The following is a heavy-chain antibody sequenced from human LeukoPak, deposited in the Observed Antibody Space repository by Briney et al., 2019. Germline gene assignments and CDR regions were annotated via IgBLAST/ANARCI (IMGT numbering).Heavy chain of an antibody. CDR2: ISGSGGST. CDR3: VKAPTGGSYLGDY. Sequence: GGSLRLSCAASGFTFSSYAMSWVRQAPGKGLEWVSAISGSGGSTYYADSVKGRFAISRDNSKNTLYLQMNSLRAEDTAVYCCVKAPTGGSYLGDYWGQGTLVTVSS. J-gene: IGHJ4*02. CDR1: GFTFSSYA. V-gene: IGHV3-23*01. D-gene: IGHD1-26*01.